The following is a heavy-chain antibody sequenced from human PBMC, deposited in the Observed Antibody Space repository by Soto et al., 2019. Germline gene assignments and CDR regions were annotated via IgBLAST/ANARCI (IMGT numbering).Heavy chain of an antibody. D-gene: IGHD6-6*01. Sequence: ASVKVSCKVSGYTLTELSMHWVRQAPGKGLEWMGWISAYNGNTNYAQKLQGRVTMTTDTSTSTAYMELRSLRSDDTAVYYCAREAARPYYYGMDVWGQGTTVTVSS. V-gene: IGHV1-18*01. CDR1: GYTLTELS. CDR3: AREAARPYYYGMDV. CDR2: ISAYNGNT. J-gene: IGHJ6*02.